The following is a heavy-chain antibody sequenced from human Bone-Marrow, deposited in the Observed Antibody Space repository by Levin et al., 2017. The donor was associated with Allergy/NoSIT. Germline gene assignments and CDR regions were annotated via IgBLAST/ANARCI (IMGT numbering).Heavy chain of an antibody. J-gene: IGHJ3*02. Sequence: GESLKISCKASGYRFSSHWIGWVRQTPETGLEWMANIYPSDSDTRYNPSFEGQVTVSADKSITTAYLHWTSLKASDTAMYYCARRASPKAFDIWGQGTMVTVSS. V-gene: IGHV5-51*01. CDR2: IYPSDSDT. CDR3: ARRASPKAFDI. CDR1: GYRFSSHW.